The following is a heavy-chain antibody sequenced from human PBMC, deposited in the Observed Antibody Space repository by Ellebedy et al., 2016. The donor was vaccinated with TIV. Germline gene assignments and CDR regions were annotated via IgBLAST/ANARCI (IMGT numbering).Heavy chain of an antibody. CDR1: GYTFTSYD. D-gene: IGHD4-23*01. J-gene: IGHJ4*02. Sequence: ASVKVSXXASGYTFTSYDINWVRQATGQGPEWMGWMNPNSGNTGYAQKFQGRISMTRNTSISTAYMELSSLRSEDTAVYYCARVFATGVRPLPWWGQGTLVTVSS. V-gene: IGHV1-8*01. CDR2: MNPNSGNT. CDR3: ARVFATGVRPLPW.